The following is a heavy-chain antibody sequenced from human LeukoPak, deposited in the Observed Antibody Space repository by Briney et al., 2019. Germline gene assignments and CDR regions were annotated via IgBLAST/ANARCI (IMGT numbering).Heavy chain of an antibody. Sequence: ASVKVSCKVSGYTLTELSMHWVRQAPGKGLEWMGGFDPEDGETIYAQKFQGRVTMTEDTSTDTAYMELSSLRSEDTAVYYCATAGYSSSLDYYYYMDVWGKGTTVTVSS. J-gene: IGHJ6*03. D-gene: IGHD6-13*01. CDR1: GYTLTELS. CDR2: FDPEDGET. CDR3: ATAGYSSSLDYYYYMDV. V-gene: IGHV1-24*01.